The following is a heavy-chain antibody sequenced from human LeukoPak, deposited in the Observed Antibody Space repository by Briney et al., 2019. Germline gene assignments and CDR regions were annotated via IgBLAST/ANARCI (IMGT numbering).Heavy chain of an antibody. D-gene: IGHD2-2*01. CDR1: GFIFSSYA. Sequence: GGSLRLSCAASGFIFSSYAMSWVRQAPGKGLEWVSDISGSGGSTYYADSVKGRYTISRDNSKNTLYLQMNSLRAEDTAVYYCAKDQARGYCSSTSCHLEYYGMDVWGQGTTVAVSS. V-gene: IGHV3-23*01. CDR2: ISGSGGST. J-gene: IGHJ6*02. CDR3: AKDQARGYCSSTSCHLEYYGMDV.